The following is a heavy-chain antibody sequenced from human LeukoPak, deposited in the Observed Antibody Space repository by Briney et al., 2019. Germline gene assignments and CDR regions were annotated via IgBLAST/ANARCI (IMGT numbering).Heavy chain of an antibody. CDR2: IYYSAST. V-gene: IGHV4-31*03. CDR1: GGSISSGDYY. Sequence: PSQTLSLTCTVSGGSISSGDYYWSRIPQHPGKGLEWIGYIYYSASTYYNPSLKSRVTIVVDTSKKQFSLKLSPVTAADTAVYYCARQIIYRYYFDYWGQGTLITVSS. J-gene: IGHJ4*02. D-gene: IGHD5-18*01. CDR3: ARQIIYRYYFDY.